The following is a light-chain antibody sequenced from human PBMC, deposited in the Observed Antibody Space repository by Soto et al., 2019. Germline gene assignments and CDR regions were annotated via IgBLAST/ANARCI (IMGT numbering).Light chain of an antibody. Sequence: VVMTQSPLYLPVTLGQPASISCRSSHSLVYSEGIAYLNWFQQRPGQSPRRLIYKVSYRDSGAPDRFSGSGRGTGFTLRIRRVEAEDVPVYYCIQGTHCPPYTFGQGTKLEIK. V-gene: IGKV2-30*01. CDR3: IQGTHCPPYT. J-gene: IGKJ2*01. CDR1: HSLVYSEGIAY. CDR2: KVS.